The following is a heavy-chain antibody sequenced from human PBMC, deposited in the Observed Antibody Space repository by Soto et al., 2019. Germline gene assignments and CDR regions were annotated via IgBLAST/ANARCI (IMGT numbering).Heavy chain of an antibody. CDR1: GGSFSGYY. V-gene: IGHV4-34*09. J-gene: IGHJ5*02. D-gene: IGHD3-22*01. CDR2: IYYSGST. Sequence: SETLSLTCAVYGGSFSGYYWSWIRQPPGKGLEWIGYIYYSGSTYYNPSLKSRVTISVDTSKNQFSLKLSSVTAADTAVYYCATYDSSDYYSGSPIGWFDPWGQGTLVTVSS. CDR3: ATYDSSDYYSGSPIGWFDP.